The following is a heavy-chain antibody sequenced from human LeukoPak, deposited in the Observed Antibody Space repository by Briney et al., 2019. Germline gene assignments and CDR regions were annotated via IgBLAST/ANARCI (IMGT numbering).Heavy chain of an antibody. CDR2: IYYSGST. Sequence: SETLSLTCTVSGGSISSYYWSWMRQPPGKGLEWIGYIYYSGSTNYNPSLKSRVTISVDTSKNQFSLKLSSVTADDTAVYYCARHSSGWYGEIDYWGQGTLVTVSS. CDR1: GGSISSYY. J-gene: IGHJ4*02. D-gene: IGHD6-19*01. V-gene: IGHV4-59*08. CDR3: ARHSSGWYGEIDY.